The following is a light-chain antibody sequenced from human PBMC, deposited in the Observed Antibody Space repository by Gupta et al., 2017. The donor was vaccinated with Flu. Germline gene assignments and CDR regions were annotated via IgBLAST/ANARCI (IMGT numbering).Light chain of an antibody. CDR2: GAS. CDR1: QSVSSSY. CDR3: KQYGRSPFT. Sequence: EIVLTQSPGTLSLSPGERATLSCRASQSVSSSYLAWYQQKPGQAPRLLIYGASSRATGIPDRFSGSGSGTDFTLTISRLEPEDFAVYYCKQYGRSPFTFGPGTKVDIK. J-gene: IGKJ3*01. V-gene: IGKV3-20*01.